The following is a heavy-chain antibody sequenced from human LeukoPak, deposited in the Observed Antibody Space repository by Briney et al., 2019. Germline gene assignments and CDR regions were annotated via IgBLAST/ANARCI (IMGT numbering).Heavy chain of an antibody. CDR1: GFPFHNYW. Sequence: SGGSLRLSCATSGFPFHNYWMTWVRQAPGRGLEWLANIDQDETEKNYVDSVKGRFTISRDNAEKSLYLRMTSLRVDDTAIYYCGRGLYGSGRRSLMAHWGPGTLVSVSS. V-gene: IGHV3-7*03. J-gene: IGHJ4*02. CDR2: IDQDETEK. CDR3: GRGLYGSGRRSLMAH. D-gene: IGHD3-10*01.